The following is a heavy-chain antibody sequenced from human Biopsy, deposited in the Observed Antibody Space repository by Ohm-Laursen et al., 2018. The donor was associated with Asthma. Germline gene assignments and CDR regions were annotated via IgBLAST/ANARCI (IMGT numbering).Heavy chain of an antibody. J-gene: IGHJ1*01. V-gene: IGHV3-7*01. Sequence: SLRLSCSASGFKFDEYTMHWVRQAPGKGLEWVANIEHDGTERNHVDSLKGRFTISRDNAKNSLYLQMNSLRAEDTAVYYCARTFHFWSPYHAEHYQLWGQGTLVTVSS. CDR3: ARTFHFWSPYHAEHYQL. CDR1: GFKFDEYT. D-gene: IGHD3-3*02. CDR2: IEHDGTER.